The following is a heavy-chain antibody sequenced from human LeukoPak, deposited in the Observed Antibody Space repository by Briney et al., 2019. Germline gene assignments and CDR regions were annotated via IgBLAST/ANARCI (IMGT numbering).Heavy chain of an antibody. Sequence: SETLSLTCTVSGGSLSSYYWSWIRQPPGKGLEWIGYIYYSGSTNYNPSLKSRVTISVDTSKNQFSLKLSSVTAADTAVYYCARDGGIAAAGPQYFQHWGQGTLVTVSS. CDR3: ARDGGIAAAGPQYFQH. J-gene: IGHJ1*01. D-gene: IGHD6-13*01. CDR2: IYYSGST. CDR1: GGSLSSYY. V-gene: IGHV4-59*01.